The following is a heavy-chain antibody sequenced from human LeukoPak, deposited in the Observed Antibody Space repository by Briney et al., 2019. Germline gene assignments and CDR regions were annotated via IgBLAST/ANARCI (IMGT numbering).Heavy chain of an antibody. CDR1: GGSISSTDW. V-gene: IGHV4-4*02. J-gene: IGHJ6*03. CDR3: ARVAPPAALLDYYYYYMDV. D-gene: IGHD2-2*01. Sequence: SETLSLTCAVSGGSISSTDWWSWVRQPPGKGLEWIGYIYYSGTTYYNPSLKSRVTISVDKSKNQFSLKLSSVTAADTAMYYCARVAPPAALLDYYYYYMDVWGKGTTVTVSS. CDR2: IYYSGTT.